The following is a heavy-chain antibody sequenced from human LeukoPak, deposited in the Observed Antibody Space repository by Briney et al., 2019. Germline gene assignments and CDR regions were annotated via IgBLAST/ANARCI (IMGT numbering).Heavy chain of an antibody. Sequence: PSETLSLTCTVSGGSISSFYWSWIRQPPGKGLGWIGYIFYSGNTNYNPSLKSRVTISLDTSENQFSLKLSSVTAADTAVYYCARGRVGAGDIVATTYYFDFWGQGTLVTVSS. CDR1: GGSISSFY. V-gene: IGHV4-59*01. J-gene: IGHJ4*02. CDR2: IFYSGNT. CDR3: ARGRVGAGDIVATTYYFDF. D-gene: IGHD5-12*01.